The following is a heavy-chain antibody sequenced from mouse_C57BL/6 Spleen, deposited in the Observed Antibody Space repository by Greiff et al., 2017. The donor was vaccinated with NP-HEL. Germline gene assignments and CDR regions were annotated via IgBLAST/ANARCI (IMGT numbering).Heavy chain of an antibody. V-gene: IGHV6-3*01. D-gene: IGHD1-1*01. CDR2: IRLKSDNYAT. CDR3: TGGTTVVEGWYFDG. J-gene: IGHJ1*03. CDR1: GFTFSNYW. Sequence: EVMLVESGGGLVQPGGSMKLSCVASGFTFSNYWMNWVRQSPEKGLEWVAQIRLKSDNYATHYAESVKGRFTISRDDSKSSVYLQMNNLRAEDTGSYYCTGGTTVVEGWYFDGWGTGTTVTVSS.